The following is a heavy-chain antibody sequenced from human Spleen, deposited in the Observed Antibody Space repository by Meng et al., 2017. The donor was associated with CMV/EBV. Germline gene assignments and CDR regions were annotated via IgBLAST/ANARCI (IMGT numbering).Heavy chain of an antibody. Sequence: KASGYSFTSYGISWVRQAPGQGPEWMGWTSGYNGNIIYAQKFQGRVTMTTDTSTSTAYLELRSLRSDDTAVYYCARDQQLIPAEYFQHWGPGTLVTVSS. D-gene: IGHD6-13*01. V-gene: IGHV1-18*01. CDR1: GYSFTSYG. J-gene: IGHJ1*01. CDR3: ARDQQLIPAEYFQH. CDR2: TSGYNGNI.